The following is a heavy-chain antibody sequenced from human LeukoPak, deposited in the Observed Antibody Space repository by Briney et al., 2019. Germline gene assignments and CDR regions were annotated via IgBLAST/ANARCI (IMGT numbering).Heavy chain of an antibody. D-gene: IGHD3-9*01. V-gene: IGHV3-11*06. CDR3: ARDRTYYDILTGLDY. Sequence: GGSLRLSCAGSGFVFSDFYINWIRHSPGKGLEWLAYISPDGSYTTYGDSVKGRFVISRDNAKNSVSLQMNSLRDEDTAVYYCARDRTYYDILTGLDYWGQGTLVTVSS. CDR2: ISPDGSYT. J-gene: IGHJ4*02. CDR1: GFVFSDFY.